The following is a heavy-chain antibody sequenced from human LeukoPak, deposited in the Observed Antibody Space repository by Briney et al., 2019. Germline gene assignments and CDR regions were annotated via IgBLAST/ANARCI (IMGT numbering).Heavy chain of an antibody. Sequence: GASLKISCKGSGYPFTNYWIGWVRQMPGKGLGWIGIIYPGDSNTSYSPSFQGQVTISADKSINTAYLQWSRRRTSDTAIYYCAKRMWYDNSGRGFDYWGQGTLVTVSS. CDR1: GYPFTNYW. V-gene: IGHV5-51*01. D-gene: IGHD3-10*01. CDR2: IYPGDSNT. CDR3: AKRMWYDNSGRGFDY. J-gene: IGHJ4*02.